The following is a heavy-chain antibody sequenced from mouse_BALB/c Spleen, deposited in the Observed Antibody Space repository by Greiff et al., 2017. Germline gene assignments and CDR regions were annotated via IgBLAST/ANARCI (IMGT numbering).Heavy chain of an antibody. CDR2: ISYDGSN. J-gene: IGHJ3*01. D-gene: IGHD3-1*01. V-gene: IGHV3-6*02. CDR3: AREQLGLAWFAY. Sequence: EVQLVESGPGLVKPSQSLSLTCSVTGYSITSGYYWNWIRQFPGNKLEWMGYISYDGSNNYIPSLKNRISITRDTSKNQFFLKLNSVTTEDTATYYCAREQLGLAWFAYWGQGTLVTVS. CDR1: GYSITSGYY.